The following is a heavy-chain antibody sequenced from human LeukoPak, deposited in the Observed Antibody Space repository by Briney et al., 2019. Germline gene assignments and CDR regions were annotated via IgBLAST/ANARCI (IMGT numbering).Heavy chain of an antibody. D-gene: IGHD6-13*01. CDR2: INPNSGGT. CDR1: GYTFTGYY. V-gene: IGHV1-2*06. Sequence: EASVKVSCKVSGYTFTGYYMHWVRQAPGQGLEWMGRINPNSGGTNYAQKFQGRVTMTRDTSISTAYMELSRLRSDDTAVYYCARPPRIAAAGRNWFDPWGQGTLVTVSS. CDR3: ARPPRIAAAGRNWFDP. J-gene: IGHJ5*02.